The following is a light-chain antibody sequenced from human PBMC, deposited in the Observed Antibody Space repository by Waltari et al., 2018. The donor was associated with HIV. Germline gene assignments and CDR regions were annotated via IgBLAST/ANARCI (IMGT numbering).Light chain of an antibody. CDR3: QSYDSSLSGSKV. Sequence: QSVLTQPPSVSGAPGQRVTIPSTGSSSNIVAGYDVHWYQQLPGTAPKLLIYGNSNRPSGVPDRFSGSKSGTSASLAITGLQAEDEADYYCQSYDSSLSGSKVFGGGTKLTVL. V-gene: IGLV1-40*01. J-gene: IGLJ3*02. CDR1: SSNIVAGYD. CDR2: GNS.